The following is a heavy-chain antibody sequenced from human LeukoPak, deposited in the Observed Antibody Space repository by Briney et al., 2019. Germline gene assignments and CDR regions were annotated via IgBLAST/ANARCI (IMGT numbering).Heavy chain of an antibody. D-gene: IGHD3-3*01. J-gene: IGHJ4*02. V-gene: IGHV1-46*01. Sequence: ASVKVSCKASGYTFTSYYMHWVRQAPGQGLEWMGIINPSGGSTSYAQKFQGRVTMTRDMSTSTVYMELSSLRSEDTAVYYCARDQKGYYDFRSGLDYWGQGTLVTVSS. CDR2: INPSGGST. CDR1: GYTFTSYY. CDR3: ARDQKGYYDFRSGLDY.